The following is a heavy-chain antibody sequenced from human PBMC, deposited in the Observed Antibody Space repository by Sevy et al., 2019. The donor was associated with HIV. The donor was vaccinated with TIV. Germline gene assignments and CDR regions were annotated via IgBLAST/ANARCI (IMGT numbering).Heavy chain of an antibody. CDR2: IGYDGSNK. D-gene: IGHD2-8*01. V-gene: IGHV3-33*01. Sequence: GGSLILSCAASGFTPSTYGMHWVRQAPGKGLEWVAVIGYDGSNKYYADSVRGRFTISRDNSKNTLFLKMDSLRAEDTAVYYCARDPRMYGDYLLAYFDYWGQGTLVTVSS. CDR1: GFTPSTYG. J-gene: IGHJ4*02. CDR3: ARDPRMYGDYLLAYFDY.